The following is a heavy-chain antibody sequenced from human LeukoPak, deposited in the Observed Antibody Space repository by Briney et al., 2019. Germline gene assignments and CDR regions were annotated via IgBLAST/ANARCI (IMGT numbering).Heavy chain of an antibody. CDR3: ARWSSGWYSVWYFDY. CDR2: IYYSGST. Sequence: PSETLSLTCTVSGGSISSYYWSWIRQPPGKGLEWIGYIYYSGSTNYNPSLKSRVTISVDTSKNQFSLKLSSVTAADTAVYYCARWSSGWYSVWYFDYWGQGTLVTVSS. J-gene: IGHJ4*02. V-gene: IGHV4-59*01. CDR1: GGSISSYY. D-gene: IGHD6-19*01.